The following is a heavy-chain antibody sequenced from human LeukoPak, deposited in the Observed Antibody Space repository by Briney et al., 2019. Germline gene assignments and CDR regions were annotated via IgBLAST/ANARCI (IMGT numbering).Heavy chain of an antibody. Sequence: GGSLRLSCAASGFTFNSYAMSWVRQPPGKGLEWVSAISGSGGSTYYADSVKGRFTISRDNSKNTLYLQMNSLRAEDTAVYYCAKLLDYDSTFDYWGQGTLVTVSS. CDR3: AKLLDYDSTFDY. J-gene: IGHJ4*02. CDR2: ISGSGGST. CDR1: GFTFNSYA. D-gene: IGHD3-16*01. V-gene: IGHV3-23*01.